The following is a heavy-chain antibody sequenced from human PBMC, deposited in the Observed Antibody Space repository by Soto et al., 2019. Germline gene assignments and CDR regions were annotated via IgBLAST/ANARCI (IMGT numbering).Heavy chain of an antibody. J-gene: IGHJ4*02. D-gene: IGHD3-9*01. CDR1: GYSFSSYW. Sequence: GESLKISCKGSGYSFSSYWIGWVRQMPGKGLEWMGIIYPGDSDTRYSPSFQGQVTISADKSISTAYLQWSSLKASDTAIYYCARGDILTGYYHDYWGQGTLVTVSS. CDR2: IYPGDSDT. CDR3: ARGDILTGYYHDY. V-gene: IGHV5-51*01.